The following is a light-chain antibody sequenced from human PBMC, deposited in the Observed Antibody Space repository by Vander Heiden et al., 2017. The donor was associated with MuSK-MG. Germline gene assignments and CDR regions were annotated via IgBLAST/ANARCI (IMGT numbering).Light chain of an antibody. V-gene: IGKV3-11*01. CDR1: QSVSSY. CDR2: DAS. Sequence: EIVFTQSPATLSLSLGQRATLSCRASQSVSSYLAWYQQKPGKAPRLLIYDASNRATGIPARFSGSGSGTDFTLTSSSVEPEDFAVYYCQQRSNWPPMYTFGQGTKLEIK. CDR3: QQRSNWPPMYT. J-gene: IGKJ2*01.